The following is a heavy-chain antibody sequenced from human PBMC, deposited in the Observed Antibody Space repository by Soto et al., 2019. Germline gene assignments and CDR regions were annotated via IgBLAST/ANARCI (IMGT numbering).Heavy chain of an antibody. J-gene: IGHJ4*02. CDR3: TRLISAAQDY. V-gene: IGHV3-73*01. CDR2: IRDRAYNYAT. Sequence: EVLLVESGGGVVQPGGSLKISCVASGFVFKDSSINWVRQASGKGLEWVGRIRDRAYNYATAYTASVKGRFTISRDDSTNTEYLQMNSLSTEDTAIYYCTRLISAAQDYWGQGTLVTVSS. D-gene: IGHD3-10*01. CDR1: GFVFKDSS.